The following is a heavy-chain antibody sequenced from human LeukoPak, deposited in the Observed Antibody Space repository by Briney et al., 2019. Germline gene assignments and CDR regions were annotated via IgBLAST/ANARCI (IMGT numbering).Heavy chain of an antibody. CDR3: ASNYGDYYFDY. CDR2: IYTSGST. D-gene: IGHD4-17*01. Sequence: PSETLSLTCTVSGGSISSGSYYWSWIRQPAGTGLEWIGRIYTSGSTNYNPSLKSRVTISVDTSKTQFSLKLSSVTAADTAVYYCASNYGDYYFDYWGQGTLVTVSS. CDR1: GGSISSGSYY. V-gene: IGHV4-61*02. J-gene: IGHJ4*02.